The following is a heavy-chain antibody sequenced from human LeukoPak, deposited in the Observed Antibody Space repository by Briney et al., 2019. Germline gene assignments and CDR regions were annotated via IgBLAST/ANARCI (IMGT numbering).Heavy chain of an antibody. CDR3: ARVAAMVTWGSFPPQFDP. V-gene: IGHV4-30-4*01. CDR2: IFYSGST. D-gene: IGHD5-18*01. CDR1: GGSISSGDYY. J-gene: IGHJ5*02. Sequence: SETLSLTCTVSGGSISSGDYYWSWIRQPPGKGLEWIGYIFYSGSTYYNPSLKSRVTISVDTSKNQFSLKLSSVTAADTAVYYCARVAAMVTWGSFPPQFDPWGQGTLVTVSS.